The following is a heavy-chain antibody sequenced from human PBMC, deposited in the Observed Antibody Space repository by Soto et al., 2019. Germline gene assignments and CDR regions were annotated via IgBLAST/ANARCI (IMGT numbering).Heavy chain of an antibody. Sequence: QLQLQESGPGLVKPSETLSLTCTVSGGSISSSSYYWGWIRQPPGTGLEWIGSIYYSGSTYYNPSLKSRVTISVDTSKNQFSLKLSSVTAADTAVYYCARRDSSSSFYWGQGTLVTVSS. D-gene: IGHD6-6*01. V-gene: IGHV4-39*01. CDR1: GGSISSSSYY. CDR2: IYYSGST. CDR3: ARRDSSSSFY. J-gene: IGHJ4*02.